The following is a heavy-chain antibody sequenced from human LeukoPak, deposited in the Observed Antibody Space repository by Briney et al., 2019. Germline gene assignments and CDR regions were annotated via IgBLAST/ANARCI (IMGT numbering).Heavy chain of an antibody. V-gene: IGHV4-4*07. Sequence: SETLSLTCTVSGVSISHYYWTWIRQPAGGGLEWIGRIDTNGSTNYNPSLESRVTMSSDTSNNQFSLSLMSVAAADTAVYYCARGQWQIDYWGQGVLVTVSP. CDR3: ARGQWQIDY. D-gene: IGHD6-19*01. J-gene: IGHJ4*02. CDR1: GVSISHYY. CDR2: IDTNGST.